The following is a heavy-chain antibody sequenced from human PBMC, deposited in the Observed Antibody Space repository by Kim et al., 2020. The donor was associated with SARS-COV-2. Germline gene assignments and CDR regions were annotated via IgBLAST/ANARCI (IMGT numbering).Heavy chain of an antibody. J-gene: IGHJ3*02. CDR2: TYYRSKWYN. Sequence: SQTLSLTCAISGDSVSSNSAAWNWTRQSPSRGLEWLGWTYYRSKWYNDYAVSVKSRITINPDTSKNQFSLQLNSVTPEDTAVYYCARGEGGVLDAFDIWGQGTMVTVSS. CDR1: GDSVSSNSAA. V-gene: IGHV6-1*01. CDR3: ARGEGGVLDAFDI.